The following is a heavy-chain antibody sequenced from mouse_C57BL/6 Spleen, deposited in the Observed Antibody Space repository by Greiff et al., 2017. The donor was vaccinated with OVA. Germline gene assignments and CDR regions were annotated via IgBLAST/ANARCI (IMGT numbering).Heavy chain of an antibody. Sequence: QVQLQQPGAELVKPGASVKLSCKASGYTFTSYWMQWVKQRPGQGLEWIGEIDPSDSYTNYNQKFKGKATLTVDTSSSTAYMQLSSLTSEDSAVYYCARSIYYDYYYFDYWGQGTTLTVSS. D-gene: IGHD2-4*01. CDR2: IDPSDSYT. V-gene: IGHV1-50*01. J-gene: IGHJ2*01. CDR3: ARSIYYDYYYFDY. CDR1: GYTFTSYW.